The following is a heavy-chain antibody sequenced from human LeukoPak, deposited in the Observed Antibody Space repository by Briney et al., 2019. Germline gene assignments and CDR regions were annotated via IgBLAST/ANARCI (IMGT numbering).Heavy chain of an antibody. D-gene: IGHD5-18*01. J-gene: IGHJ4*02. CDR1: GGPISSYY. Sequence: SETLSLTCTVSGGPISSYYWSWIRQPPGKGLEWIGYIYYSGSTNYNPSLKSRVTISVDTSKNQFSLKLSSVTAADTAVYYCARGGYSYGRYYFDYWGQGTLVTVSS. V-gene: IGHV4-59*01. CDR3: ARGGYSYGRYYFDY. CDR2: IYYSGST.